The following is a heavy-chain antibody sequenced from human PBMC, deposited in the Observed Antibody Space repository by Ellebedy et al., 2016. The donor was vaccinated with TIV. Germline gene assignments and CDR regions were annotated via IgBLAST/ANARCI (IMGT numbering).Heavy chain of an antibody. CDR2: IHSDGRTT. CDR1: GFSFSDHS. J-gene: IGHJ4*02. Sequence: GESLKISXAASGFSFSDHSMHWVRQAPGKGLVWVSRIHSDGRTTSYADSVKGRFTISRDSAKNMLYLQMNSLRAEDTAVFYCVRDQMGSSYPFDYWGQGTLVTASP. V-gene: IGHV3-74*01. CDR3: VRDQMGSSYPFDY. D-gene: IGHD5-24*01.